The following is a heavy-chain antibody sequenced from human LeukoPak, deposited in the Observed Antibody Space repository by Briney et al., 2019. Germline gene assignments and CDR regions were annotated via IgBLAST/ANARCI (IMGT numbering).Heavy chain of an antibody. Sequence: KPGGSLRLSCAASGFTFSSYSMNWVRQAPGKGLEWVSSISSSSSYVYYADSVEGRFTISRDNAKNSLYLQMNSLRVEDTAVYYCARGGGDGLDYWAREPWSPSPQ. D-gene: IGHD2-21*02. J-gene: IGHJ4*02. CDR2: ISSSSSYV. CDR3: ARGGGDGLDY. V-gene: IGHV3-21*01. CDR1: GFTFSSYS.